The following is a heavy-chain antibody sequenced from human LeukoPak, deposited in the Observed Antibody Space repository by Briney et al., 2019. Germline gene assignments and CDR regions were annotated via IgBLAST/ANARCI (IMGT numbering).Heavy chain of an antibody. CDR3: AKDCTAMVMGDAFDV. D-gene: IGHD5-18*01. V-gene: IGHV3-23*01. CDR1: GFTFSSYA. CDR2: VSGSGGST. J-gene: IGHJ3*01. Sequence: GGSLRLSCAASGFTFSSYAMSWVRQAPGKGLEWVSAVSGSGGSTYYADSVKGRFTISRDNSKNTLYLQMNSLRAEDTAVYYCAKDCTAMVMGDAFDVWGQGTMVTVSS.